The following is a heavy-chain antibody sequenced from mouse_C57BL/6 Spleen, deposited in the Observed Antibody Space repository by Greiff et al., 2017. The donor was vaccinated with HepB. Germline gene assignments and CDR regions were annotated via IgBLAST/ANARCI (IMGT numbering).Heavy chain of an antibody. V-gene: IGHV5-17*01. CDR3: ATYDYGWFAY. CDR1: GFTFSDYG. D-gene: IGHD2-4*01. J-gene: IGHJ3*01. Sequence: EVKLVESGGGLVKPGGSLKLSCAASGFTFSDYGMHWVRQAPEKGLEWVAYISSGSSTIYYADTVKGRFTISRDNAKNTLFLQMTSLRSEDTAMYYCATYDYGWFAYWGQGTLVTVSA. CDR2: ISSGSSTI.